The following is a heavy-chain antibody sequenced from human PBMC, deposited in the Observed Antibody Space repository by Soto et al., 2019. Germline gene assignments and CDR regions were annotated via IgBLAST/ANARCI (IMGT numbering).Heavy chain of an antibody. CDR1: GYSFTNYG. D-gene: IGHD6-19*01. Sequence: QDQLVQSGGEVKKPGASVKVSCKASGYSFTNYGITWVRQAPGRGFEWMGWISAYNGDTNYAQKLQGRVTMTTDASTSTAYLELRSLRSDDTAVYYCARDRGVPPPVAGNTHYYYYMDVWGKGTTVTVSS. CDR2: ISAYNGDT. J-gene: IGHJ6*03. CDR3: ARDRGVPPPVAGNTHYYYYMDV. V-gene: IGHV1-18*01.